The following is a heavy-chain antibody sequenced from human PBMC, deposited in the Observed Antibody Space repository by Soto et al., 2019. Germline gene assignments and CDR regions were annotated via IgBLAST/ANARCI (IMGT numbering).Heavy chain of an antibody. Sequence: QVQLVESGGGVVQPGRSLRLSCAASGFTFSSYAMHWVRQAPGKGLEWVAVISYDGSNKYYADYVKGRFTISRDNSKNTLYLQMNSLRAEDTAVYYCARSRELLLDYWGQGTLVTVSS. CDR2: ISYDGSNK. CDR1: GFTFSSYA. CDR3: ARSRELLLDY. V-gene: IGHV3-30-3*01. J-gene: IGHJ4*02. D-gene: IGHD1-26*01.